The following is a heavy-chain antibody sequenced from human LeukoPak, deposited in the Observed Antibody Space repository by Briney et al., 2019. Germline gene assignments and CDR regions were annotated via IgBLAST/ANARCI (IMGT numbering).Heavy chain of an antibody. CDR3: ARAYGSGRRIVWDY. D-gene: IGHD3-10*01. V-gene: IGHV4-30-2*01. Sequence: SETPSLTCAVSGGSISSGGYSWSWIRQPPGKGLEWIGYIYHSGSTYYNPSLKSRVTISVDRSKNQFSLKLSSVTAADTAVYYCARAYGSGRRIVWDYWGQGTLVTVSS. CDR2: IYHSGST. J-gene: IGHJ4*02. CDR1: GGSISSGGYS.